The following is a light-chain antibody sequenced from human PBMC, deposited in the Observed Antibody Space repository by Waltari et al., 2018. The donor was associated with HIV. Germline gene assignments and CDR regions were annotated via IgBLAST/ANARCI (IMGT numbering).Light chain of an antibody. V-gene: IGLV3-1*01. J-gene: IGLJ3*02. CDR3: QAWDSTSGV. Sequence: SYELTQPPSVSVSPGQTASITCSGDKLGDKYACWYQQKPGQSPVLVINQDSKRPSGIPERFSGSSSGNTATLTISGTQAMDEADYYCQAWDSTSGVFGGGTKLTVL. CDR2: QDS. CDR1: KLGDKY.